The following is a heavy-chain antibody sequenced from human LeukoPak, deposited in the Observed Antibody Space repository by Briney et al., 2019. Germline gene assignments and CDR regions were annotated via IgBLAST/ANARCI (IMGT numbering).Heavy chain of an antibody. D-gene: IGHD1-1*01. CDR3: ARDAGTTYYFDY. J-gene: IGHJ4*02. V-gene: IGHV3-48*04. CDR1: GFTFSSYW. CDR2: ISTSGSTI. Sequence: GGSLRLSCAASGFTFSSYWMNWVRQAPGKGLAWVSYISTSGSTIYYADSVKGRFTISRDNAKNSLYLQMNSLRAEDTAVYYCARDAGTTYYFDYWGQGSLVTVSS.